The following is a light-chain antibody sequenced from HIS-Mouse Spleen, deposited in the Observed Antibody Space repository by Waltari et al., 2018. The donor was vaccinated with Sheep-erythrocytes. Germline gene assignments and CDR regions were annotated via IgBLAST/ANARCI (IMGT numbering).Light chain of an antibody. V-gene: IGLV2-18*01. Sequence: QSALTQPPSVSGSPGQSVTLSCTGTSSDVGSYNRFSWYQQPPGTAPKLMIYEVSNRPSGVPDRFSGSKSGNTASLTISGLQAEDEADYYCSLYKSSSTLVFGGGTKLTVL. CDR2: EVS. CDR1: SSDVGSYNR. CDR3: SLYKSSSTLV. J-gene: IGLJ2*01.